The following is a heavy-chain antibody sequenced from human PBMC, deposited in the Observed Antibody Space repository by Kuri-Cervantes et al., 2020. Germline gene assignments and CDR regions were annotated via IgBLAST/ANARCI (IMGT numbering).Heavy chain of an antibody. CDR1: GYTFTGYY. CDR3: ATDIQPLRFLEWLSPQA. Sequence: ASVKVSCKASGYTFTGYYMHWVRQAPGKGLEWMGGFDPEDGETIYAQKFQGRVTMTEDTSTDTAYMELSSLRSEDTAVYYCATDIQPLRFLEWLSPQAWGQGTLVTVYS. J-gene: IGHJ4*02. D-gene: IGHD3-3*01. CDR2: FDPEDGET. V-gene: IGHV1-24*01.